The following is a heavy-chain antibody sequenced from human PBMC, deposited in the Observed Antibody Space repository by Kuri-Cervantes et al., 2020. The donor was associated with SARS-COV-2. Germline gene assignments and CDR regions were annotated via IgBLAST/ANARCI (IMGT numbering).Heavy chain of an antibody. J-gene: IGHJ2*01. Sequence: GGSLRLSCAASGFTFSSYSMNWVRQAPGKGLEWVSYISSSSSTIYYADSVKGRFTISRDNAKNSLYLQMNSLRAEDTAVYYCAREMAYDTPQGYFDLWGRGTLVTVSS. CDR3: AREMAYDTPQGYFDL. CDR2: ISSSSSTI. CDR1: GFTFSSYS. V-gene: IGHV3-48*01. D-gene: IGHD3-22*01.